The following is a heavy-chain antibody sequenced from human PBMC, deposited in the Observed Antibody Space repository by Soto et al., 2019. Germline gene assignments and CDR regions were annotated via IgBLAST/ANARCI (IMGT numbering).Heavy chain of an antibody. J-gene: IGHJ4*02. CDR3: ARDGGVNTAMVTRFDY. V-gene: IGHV3-23*01. Sequence: HPGGSLRLSCAASGFTFSSYAMSWVRQAPGKGLEWVSAISGSGGSTYYADSVKGRFTISRDNAKNSLYLQMNSLRAEDTAVYYCARDGGVNTAMVTRFDYWGQGTLVTVSS. D-gene: IGHD5-18*01. CDR1: GFTFSSYA. CDR2: ISGSGGST.